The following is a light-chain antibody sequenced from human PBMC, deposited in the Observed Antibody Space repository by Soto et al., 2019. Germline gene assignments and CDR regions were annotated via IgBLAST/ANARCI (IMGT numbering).Light chain of an antibody. CDR2: QNN. CDR3: QAWDSSTGV. V-gene: IGLV3-1*01. Sequence: SYELTQPPSVSVSPGQTASITCSGDKLGDKYACWYQQKPGQSPMLVIYQNNKRPSGIPERFSGSNSGNTATLTISGTQAMDEADYYCQAWDSSTGVFGTGTKLTVL. J-gene: IGLJ1*01. CDR1: KLGDKY.